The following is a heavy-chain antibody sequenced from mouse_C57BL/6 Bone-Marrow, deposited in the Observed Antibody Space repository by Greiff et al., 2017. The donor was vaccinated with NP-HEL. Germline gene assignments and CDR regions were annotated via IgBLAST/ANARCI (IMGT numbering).Heavy chain of an antibody. J-gene: IGHJ2*01. Sequence: VKLVESEGGLVQPGSSMKLSCTASGFTFSDYYMAWVRQVPEKGLEWVANINYDGSSTYYLDSLKSRFIISRDNAKNILYLQMSSLKSEDTATYYCARARDSGNYDYWGQGTTLTVSS. CDR1: GFTFSDYY. CDR3: ARARDSGNYDY. CDR2: INYDGSST. V-gene: IGHV5-16*01. D-gene: IGHD2-1*01.